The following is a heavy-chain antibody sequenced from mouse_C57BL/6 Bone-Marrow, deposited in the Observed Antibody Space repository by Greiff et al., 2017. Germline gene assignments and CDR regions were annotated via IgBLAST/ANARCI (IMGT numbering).Heavy chain of an antibody. J-gene: IGHJ1*03. CDR1: GYTFTSYW. CDR3: DTTVVVPHWYFDV. D-gene: IGHD1-1*01. Sequence: VQLQQPGAELVKPGASVKMSCKASGYTFTSYWITWVKQRPGQGLEWLGDIYPGSGSTNYNEKFKSKATLTVDTSSSTAYMQLSSLTSEDSAVYYCDTTVVVPHWYFDVWGTGTTVTVSS. CDR2: IYPGSGST. V-gene: IGHV1-55*01.